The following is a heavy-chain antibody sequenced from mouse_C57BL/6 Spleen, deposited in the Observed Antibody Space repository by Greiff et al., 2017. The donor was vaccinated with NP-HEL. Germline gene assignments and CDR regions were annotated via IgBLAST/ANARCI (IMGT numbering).Heavy chain of an antibody. CDR2: INPSNGGT. J-gene: IGHJ1*03. V-gene: IGHV1-53*01. CDR3: ARQGLYYDYNWYFDV. CDR1: GYTFTRYW. D-gene: IGHD2-4*01. Sequence: QVQLQQPGTELVKPGASVKLSCKASGYTFTRYWMHWVKQRPGQGLEWIGNINPSNGGTNYNEKFKSKATLTVDKSSSTAYMQLSSLTSEDSAVYYCARQGLYYDYNWYFDVWGTGTTVTVSA.